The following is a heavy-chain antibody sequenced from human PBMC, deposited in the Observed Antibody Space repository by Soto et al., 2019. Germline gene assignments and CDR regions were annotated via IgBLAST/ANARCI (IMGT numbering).Heavy chain of an antibody. Sequence: GSGPTLVNPTQTLTLTCTFSGFSLSTSGMCVSWIRQPPGKALEWLALIDWDDDKYYSTSLKTRLTISKDTSKNQVVLTMTNMDPVDTATYYCARINLYYDILTGYDRYFDYWGQGTLVTVSS. CDR2: IDWDDDK. V-gene: IGHV2-70*01. D-gene: IGHD3-9*01. CDR3: ARINLYYDILTGYDRYFDY. J-gene: IGHJ4*02. CDR1: GFSLSTSGMC.